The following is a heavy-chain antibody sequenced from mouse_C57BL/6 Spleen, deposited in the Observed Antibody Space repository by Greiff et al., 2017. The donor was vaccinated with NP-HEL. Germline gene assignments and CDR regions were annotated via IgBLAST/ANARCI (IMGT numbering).Heavy chain of an antibody. D-gene: IGHD1-1*01. J-gene: IGHJ2*01. Sequence: DVKLVESGGGLVKPGGSLKLSCAASGFTFSDYGMHWVRQAPEKGLEWVAYISSGSSTIYYADTVKGRFTISRDNAKNTLFLQMTSLRSEDTAMYYCARGGSSYWYFDYWGQGTTLTVSS. CDR3: ARGGSSYWYFDY. CDR2: ISSGSSTI. CDR1: GFTFSDYG. V-gene: IGHV5-17*01.